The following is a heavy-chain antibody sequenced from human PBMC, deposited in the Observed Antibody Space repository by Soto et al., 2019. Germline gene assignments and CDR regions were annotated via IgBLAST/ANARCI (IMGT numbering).Heavy chain of an antibody. CDR3: AKGPISPYGMDV. D-gene: IGHD3-3*01. CDR2: IYSSGDRI. V-gene: IGHV3-23*01. CDR1: GFTFSTYA. Sequence: EEPLLESGGDLVQPGGSLRLSCAASGFTFSTYAMSWVRQAPGKGLEWVSTIYSSGDRIYYADSVKGRFTISRDNSKNTLYLQMNSLGAEDTAVYYCAKGPISPYGMDVWGQGTTVTVSS. J-gene: IGHJ6*01.